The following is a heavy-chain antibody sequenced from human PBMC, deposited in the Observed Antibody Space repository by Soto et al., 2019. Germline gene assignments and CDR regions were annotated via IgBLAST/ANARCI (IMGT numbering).Heavy chain of an antibody. CDR1: GGSISSGDYY. J-gene: IGHJ6*02. Sequence: PSETLSLTCTVSGGSISSGDYYWSWIRQPPGRGLEWIGYIYYSGSTYYNPSLKSRVTISVDTSKNQFSLKLSSVTAADTAVYYCARASEQLGTYYYYGMDVWGQGTTVTVS. D-gene: IGHD6-6*01. CDR2: IYYSGST. CDR3: ARASEQLGTYYYYGMDV. V-gene: IGHV4-30-4*01.